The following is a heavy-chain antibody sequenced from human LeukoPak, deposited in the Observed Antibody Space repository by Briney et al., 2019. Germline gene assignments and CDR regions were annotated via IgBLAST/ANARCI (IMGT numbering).Heavy chain of an antibody. CDR2: ISSSGSTI. CDR3: ARYTMVRGLFDY. CDR1: GFTFSSYE. J-gene: IGHJ4*02. V-gene: IGHV3-48*03. D-gene: IGHD3-10*01. Sequence: GGSLRLSCAASGFTFSSYEMNWVRQAPGKGLXXVSYISSSGSTIYYADSVKGRFTISRDNAKNSLYLQMNSLRAEDTAVYYCARYTMVRGLFDYWGQGTLVTVSS.